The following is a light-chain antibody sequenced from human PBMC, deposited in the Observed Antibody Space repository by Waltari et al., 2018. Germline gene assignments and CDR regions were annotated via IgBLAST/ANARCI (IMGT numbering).Light chain of an antibody. J-gene: IGLJ3*02. CDR1: SSDVGSYNL. CDR3: CSYAGSSTLV. Sequence: HSALTQPASVPGSPGPSITISCTGTSSDVGSYNLVSWYQQHPDKAPKLMIYEDSKRPSGVSNRFSGSKSGNTASLTISGLQAEDEADYYCCSYAGSSTLVFGGGTKLTVL. CDR2: EDS. V-gene: IGLV2-23*01.